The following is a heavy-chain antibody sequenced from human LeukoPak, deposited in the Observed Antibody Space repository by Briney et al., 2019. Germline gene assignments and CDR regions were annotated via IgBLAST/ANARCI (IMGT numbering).Heavy chain of an antibody. D-gene: IGHD3-9*01. V-gene: IGHV1-18*01. CDR1: GYTFTSYG. J-gene: IGHJ4*02. Sequence: GASVKVSCKASGYTFTSYGISWVRQAPGQGLEWMGWIGAYNGNTNYTQKLQGRVTMTTDTSTSTAYMELRSLRSDDTAVYYCAIGYFDWLSSDYWGQGTLVTVSS. CDR3: AIGYFDWLSSDY. CDR2: IGAYNGNT.